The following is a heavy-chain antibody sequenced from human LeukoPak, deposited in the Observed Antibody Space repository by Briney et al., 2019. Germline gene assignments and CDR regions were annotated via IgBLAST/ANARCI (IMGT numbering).Heavy chain of an antibody. D-gene: IGHD2-2*01. CDR1: GGSISSSSYY. V-gene: IGHV4-39*01. Sequence: RPSETLSLTCTVSGGSISSSSYYWGWIRQPPGKGLEWIGSIYYSGSTYYNPSLKSRVTISVDTSKNQFSLKLSSVTAADTAVCYCARLIVVVRPYYFDYWGQGTLVTVSS. J-gene: IGHJ4*02. CDR3: ARLIVVVRPYYFDY. CDR2: IYYSGST.